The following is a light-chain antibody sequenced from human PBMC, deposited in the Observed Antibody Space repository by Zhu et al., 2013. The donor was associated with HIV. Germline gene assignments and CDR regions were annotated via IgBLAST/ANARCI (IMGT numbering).Light chain of an antibody. CDR1: KLGDKY. CDR2: LDS. J-gene: IGLJ2*01. CDR3: QAWDTSTAVV. V-gene: IGLV3-1*01. Sequence: SYELTQPPSVSVSPGQTASITCSGDKLGDKYACWYQQKPGQSPVLVIYLDSQRPSGIPERFSGSNSGNTATLTISGTQAMDEADYYCQAWDTSTAVVFGGGTKLTVL.